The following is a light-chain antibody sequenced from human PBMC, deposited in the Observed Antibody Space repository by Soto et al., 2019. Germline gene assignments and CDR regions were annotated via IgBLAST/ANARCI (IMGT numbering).Light chain of an antibody. V-gene: IGKV1-5*03. CDR2: QTS. CDR3: QQYYIYPPA. J-gene: IGKJ3*01. CDR1: QNVRIY. Sequence: DIQMTQSPSTLSASVGDRVTIICRASQNVRIYLAWYQQKPGKAPKLLIYQTSNLQSGVPSRFSGSGSETEFTLAISSLQPEDFATYYCQQYYIYPPAFGLGTKVEIK.